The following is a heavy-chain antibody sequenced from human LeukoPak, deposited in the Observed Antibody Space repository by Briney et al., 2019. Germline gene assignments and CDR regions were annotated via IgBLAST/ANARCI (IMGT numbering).Heavy chain of an antibody. CDR3: ASESSDILRGGFEY. CDR1: GFSFSKNW. J-gene: IGHJ4*02. D-gene: IGHD3-9*01. CDR2: ISTDGTST. V-gene: IGHV3-74*01. Sequence: GGSLRLSCADSGFSFSKNWMHWVRQAPGKGLVWVSRISTDGTSTTYADLVKGRFTISRDNAKNTLYLQMNSLRAEDTAVYYCASESSDILRGGFEYWGQGVLVTVSS.